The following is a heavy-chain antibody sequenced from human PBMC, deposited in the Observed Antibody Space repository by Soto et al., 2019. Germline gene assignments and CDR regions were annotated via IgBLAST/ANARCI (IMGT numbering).Heavy chain of an antibody. J-gene: IGHJ4*02. CDR2: ISDDGNNK. CDR3: ARDDEGGSDCDLGY. V-gene: IGHV3-30-3*01. D-gene: IGHD3-10*01. Sequence: QVQLVESGGGVVQPGRSLRLSCAASGFTFSRYTMHWVRQAPGKGLEWMAFISDDGNNKNYADSVKGQFTISRDNSKNTLYLQRNSLRTEDTAVYYCARDDEGGSDCDLGYWGQGTLVTVSS. CDR1: GFTFSRYT.